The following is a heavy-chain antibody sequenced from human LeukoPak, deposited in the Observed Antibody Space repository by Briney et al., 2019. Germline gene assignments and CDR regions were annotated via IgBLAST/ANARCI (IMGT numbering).Heavy chain of an antibody. V-gene: IGHV3-9*01. D-gene: IGHD2-8*01. CDR2: ISWNSGSI. J-gene: IGHJ4*02. Sequence: SGGSLRLSCAASGFTFDDYAMHWVRQAPGKGLEWVSGISWNSGSIGYADSVKGRFTISRDNAKNSLYLQMNSQRAEDTALYYCAKDKEYCTNGVRTWGPFDYWGQGTLVTVSS. CDR3: AKDKEYCTNGVRTWGPFDY. CDR1: GFTFDDYA.